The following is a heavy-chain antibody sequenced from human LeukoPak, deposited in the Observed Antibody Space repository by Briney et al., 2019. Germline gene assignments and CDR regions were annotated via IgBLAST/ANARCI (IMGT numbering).Heavy chain of an antibody. CDR2: IYYSGST. D-gene: IGHD3-10*01. CDR1: GGSFRSSSYY. J-gene: IGHJ4*02. V-gene: IGHV4-39*01. Sequence: SETLSLTCTVSGGSFRSSSYYWGWIRQPPGKGLEWIGSIYYSGSTYYNPSLKSRVTISVDTSKNQFSLKLSSVTAADTAVYYCAEATMVRGPKYDYWGQGTLVTVSS. CDR3: AEATMVRGPKYDY.